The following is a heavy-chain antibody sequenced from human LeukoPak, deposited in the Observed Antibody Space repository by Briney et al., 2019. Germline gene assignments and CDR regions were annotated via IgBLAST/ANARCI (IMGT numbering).Heavy chain of an antibody. CDR1: GYTFTGYY. CDR3: ARTTLLWFGEPPNWFDP. V-gene: IGHV1-2*02. D-gene: IGHD3-10*01. CDR2: INPNSGGT. J-gene: IGHJ5*02. Sequence: GASVKVSCKASGYTFTGYYMHWVRQAPGQGLEWMGWINPNSGGTNYAQKFQGRVTMTRDTSISTAYMELSRLRPDDTAVYYCARTTLLWFGEPPNWFDPWGQGTLVTVSS.